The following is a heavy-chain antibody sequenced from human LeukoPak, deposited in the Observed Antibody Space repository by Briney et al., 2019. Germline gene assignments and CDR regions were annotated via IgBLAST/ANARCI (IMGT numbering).Heavy chain of an antibody. J-gene: IGHJ5*02. V-gene: IGHV5-51*01. CDR1: GYNFDSYW. CDR2: IYPGDSDT. CDR3: ARLPTSGGSTGFDP. D-gene: IGHD2-15*01. Sequence: GESLKISCEGSGYNFDSYWIAWVRQMPGKGLEWMGIIYPGDSDTRYNPFFQGQVKMSADKSINTAYLQWSSLKASDTAMYYCARLPTSGGSTGFDPWGQGTLVTVSS.